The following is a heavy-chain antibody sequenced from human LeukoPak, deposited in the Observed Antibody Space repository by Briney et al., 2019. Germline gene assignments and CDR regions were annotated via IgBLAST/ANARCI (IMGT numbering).Heavy chain of an antibody. CDR1: GYTDRGYY. D-gene: IGHD3-10*01. CDR3: ARDLYYGSGSYLVYYYYYYMDV. V-gene: IGHV1-2*02. CDR2: INPNSGGT. J-gene: IGHJ6*03. Sequence: ASVWASFKAAGYTDRGYYMQWVRQATGQGLEWMGWINPNSGGTNYAQKFQGRVTMTRDTSISTAYMELSRLRSDDTAVYYCARDLYYGSGSYLVYYYYYYMDVWGKGTTVTVSS.